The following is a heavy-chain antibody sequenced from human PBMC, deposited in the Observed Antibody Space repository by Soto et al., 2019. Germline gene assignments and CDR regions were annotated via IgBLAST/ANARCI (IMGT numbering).Heavy chain of an antibody. V-gene: IGHV1-69*01. D-gene: IGHD4-4*01. J-gene: IGHJ6*02. CDR2: LIPVFDTP. CDR1: GSFYA. CDR3: ASTPVTGRYSYYGMDA. Sequence: QVQPVQFGSEVKKPGSSVRVSCKTGSFYAVSWVRQAPGQGLEWMGGLIPVFDTPSYAQKFQGRVTITADESKSTAYMELSSLRSEDTALYYCASTPVTGRYSYYGMDAWDQGIAVTVSS.